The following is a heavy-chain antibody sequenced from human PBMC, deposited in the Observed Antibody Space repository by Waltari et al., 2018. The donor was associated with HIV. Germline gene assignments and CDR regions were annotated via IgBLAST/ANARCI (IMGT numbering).Heavy chain of an antibody. CDR2: FDPEDDET. CDR3: ATGGGTTSIQLYDLDV. J-gene: IGHJ6*02. CDR1: GYTLPELS. V-gene: IGHV1-24*01. D-gene: IGHD1-26*01. Sequence: QVQLIQSGAEVKTPGASVKVSCKVFGYTLPELSMHWVRQAPGKGLEWMGGFDPEDDETIYAQKFQGRVTMTEDTSTDSAYMELSSLTSEDTAVYYCATGGGTTSIQLYDLDVWGQGTTVTVSS.